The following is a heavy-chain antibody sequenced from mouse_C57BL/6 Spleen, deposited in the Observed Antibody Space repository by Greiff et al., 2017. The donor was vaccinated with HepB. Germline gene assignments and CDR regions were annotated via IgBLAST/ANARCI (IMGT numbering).Heavy chain of an antibody. CDR3: ARDDGYYPYWYFDV. Sequence: DVQLQESGGGLVKPGGSLKLSCAASGFTFSDYGMHWVRQAPEKGLEWVAYISSGSSTIYYADTVKGRFTISRDNAKNTLFLQMTSLRSEDTAMYYCARDDGYYPYWYFDVWGTGTTVTVSS. D-gene: IGHD2-3*01. CDR2: ISSGSSTI. J-gene: IGHJ1*03. V-gene: IGHV5-17*01. CDR1: GFTFSDYG.